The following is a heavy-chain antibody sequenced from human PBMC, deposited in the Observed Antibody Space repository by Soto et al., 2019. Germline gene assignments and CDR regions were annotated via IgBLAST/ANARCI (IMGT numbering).Heavy chain of an antibody. V-gene: IGHV3-72*01. Sequence: GGSLRLSCAASGSAFSDHYMDWVRQAPGKGLEWVGRSGNRANSDTTEYGSSVKGRFTISRDDSKNSMYLQMNSLKTEDTAVYYCTRGYSGLDIYAFDIWGPGTLVTVSS. CDR2: SGNRANSDTT. D-gene: IGHD1-26*01. CDR3: TRGYSGLDIYAFDI. CDR1: GSAFSDHY. J-gene: IGHJ3*02.